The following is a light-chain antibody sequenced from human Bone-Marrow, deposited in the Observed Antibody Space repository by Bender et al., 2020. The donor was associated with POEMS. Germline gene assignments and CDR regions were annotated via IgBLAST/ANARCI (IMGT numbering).Light chain of an antibody. V-gene: IGLV1-44*01. J-gene: IGLJ3*02. CDR3: SSWDVSLNGWV. CDR1: SSNFGNNA. Sequence: QSVLTQPPSASGTPGQSVTISCSGTSSNFGNNAANWYHHVPGTAPKLLIYSTNQRTSGVPDRFSAPTSGTSASLAISGLHSDDEADYYCSSWDVSLNGWVFAGETKLSVL. CDR2: STN.